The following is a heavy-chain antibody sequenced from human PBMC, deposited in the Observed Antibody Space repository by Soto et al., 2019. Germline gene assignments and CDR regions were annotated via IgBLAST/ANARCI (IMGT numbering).Heavy chain of an antibody. J-gene: IGHJ4*02. CDR1: GASISRGGFH. Sequence: LSLTCGVTGASISRGGFHWGWIRQPPGQGLEWIGSLYSGSTYYNPSLKSRVTISADTSKNEFSLRLTSVTAADTAVYYCARRGSGHTFDYWGQGTLVTVSS. D-gene: IGHD3-10*01. V-gene: IGHV4-39*01. CDR3: ARRGSGHTFDY. CDR2: LYSGST.